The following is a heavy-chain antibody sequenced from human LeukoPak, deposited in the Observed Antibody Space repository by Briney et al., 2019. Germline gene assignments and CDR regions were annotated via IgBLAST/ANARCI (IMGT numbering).Heavy chain of an antibody. D-gene: IGHD6-6*01. Sequence: PSETLSLTCTVSGGSISSSSYYWGWIRQPPGKGLEWIGSIYYSGSTYYNPSLKSRVTISVDTSKNQFSLKLSSVTAADTAVYYCARGGSRAAPFDYWGQGTLVTVSS. CDR3: ARGGSRAAPFDY. J-gene: IGHJ4*02. V-gene: IGHV4-39*07. CDR1: GGSISSSSYY. CDR2: IYYSGST.